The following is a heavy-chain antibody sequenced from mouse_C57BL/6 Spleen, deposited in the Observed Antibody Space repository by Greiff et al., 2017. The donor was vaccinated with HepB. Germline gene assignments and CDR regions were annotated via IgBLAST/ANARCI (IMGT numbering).Heavy chain of an antibody. CDR2: IYPGSGST. CDR3: ARDDYDVGYYVDY. D-gene: IGHD2-4*01. Sequence: QVQLQQPGAELVKPGASVKMSCKASGYTFTSYWITWVKQRPGQGLEWIGDIYPGSGSTNYNEKFKSKATLTVETSSSTAYMQLSSLTSEDSAVYYCARDDYDVGYYVDYWGQGTTLTVSS. J-gene: IGHJ2*01. CDR1: GYTFTSYW. V-gene: IGHV1-55*01.